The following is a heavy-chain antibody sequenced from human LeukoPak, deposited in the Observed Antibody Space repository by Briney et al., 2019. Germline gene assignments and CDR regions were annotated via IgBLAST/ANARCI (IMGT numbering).Heavy chain of an antibody. CDR2: IKRDESTA. CDR1: GFTFSSSW. J-gene: IGHJ5*02. CDR3: VKSDYFDP. Sequence: GSLRLSCAASGFTFSSSWMNWVRQAPGKGLVWVARIKRDESTATYADSVRGRFRISRDNAKNTVYLQMNSLRAEDTAVYYCVKSDYFDPWGQGTLVIVSS. D-gene: IGHD4/OR15-4a*01. V-gene: IGHV3-74*01.